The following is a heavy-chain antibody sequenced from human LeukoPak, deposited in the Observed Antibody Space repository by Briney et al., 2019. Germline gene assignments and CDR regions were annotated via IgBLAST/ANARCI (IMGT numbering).Heavy chain of an antibody. Sequence: APVKVSCKASGYTFTGYYMHWVRQAPGQGLEWMGWINPNSGGTNYAQKFQGRVTMTRDTSISTAYMELSRLRSDDTAVYYCARGPIVVVPAAQNNWFDPWGQGTLVTVSS. V-gene: IGHV1-2*02. CDR2: INPNSGGT. D-gene: IGHD2-2*01. J-gene: IGHJ5*02. CDR1: GYTFTGYY. CDR3: ARGPIVVVPAAQNNWFDP.